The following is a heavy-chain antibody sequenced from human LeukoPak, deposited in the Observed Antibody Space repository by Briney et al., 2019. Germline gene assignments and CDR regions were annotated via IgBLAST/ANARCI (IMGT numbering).Heavy chain of an antibody. J-gene: IGHJ4*02. CDR1: GYSISSGYY. Sequence: PSKTLSLTCAVSGYSISSGYYWGWIRQPPGKGLEWIGSIYHTGSTYYNPSLKSRVTISVDTSKNQFSLKLGSVTAAETAVYYCARLIKGFKQVDGSLYFDYWGQGTLVTVSS. V-gene: IGHV4-38-2*01. CDR2: IYHTGST. D-gene: IGHD6-6*01. CDR3: ARLIKGFKQVDGSLYFDY.